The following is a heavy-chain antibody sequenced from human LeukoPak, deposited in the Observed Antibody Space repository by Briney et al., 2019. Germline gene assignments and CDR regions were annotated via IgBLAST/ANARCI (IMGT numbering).Heavy chain of an antibody. J-gene: IGHJ4*02. V-gene: IGHV3-11*01. CDR2: IDSSGGPI. CDR3: ATSLAVAAYYFDY. D-gene: IGHD6-19*01. Sequence: PGGSLRLSCAASGFTFSDYYMSWIRQAPGKGLEWVSYIDSSGGPIYYTDSVKGRFTISRDNAKKSLYLQMNSLRPEDTAVYYCATSLAVAAYYFDYWGQGTLVTVSS. CDR1: GFTFSDYY.